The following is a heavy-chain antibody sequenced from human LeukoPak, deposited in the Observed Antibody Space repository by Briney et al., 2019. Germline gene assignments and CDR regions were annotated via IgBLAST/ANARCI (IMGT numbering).Heavy chain of an antibody. Sequence: PSETLSLTCSVSGGSIRSSDDYWGFVRQTPGKGLEWMGSIYYTGSSHYNPSLKSRATISVDTSKDQFSLKLTSVTAADTAVYYCTRAASSGPLFTYHMDVWGKGTTVTISS. D-gene: IGHD3-22*01. CDR3: TRAASSGPLFTYHMDV. V-gene: IGHV4-39*07. CDR1: GGSIRSSDDY. J-gene: IGHJ6*03. CDR2: IYYTGSS.